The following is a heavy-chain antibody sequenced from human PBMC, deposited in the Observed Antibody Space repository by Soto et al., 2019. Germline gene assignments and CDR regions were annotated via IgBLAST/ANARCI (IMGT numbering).Heavy chain of an antibody. V-gene: IGHV3-21*01. CDR2: ISGSSIYI. CDR3: AREGALKPFSS. J-gene: IGHJ5*02. Sequence: GGSLRLSCVASGFTFSNYNMNWVRQAPGKGLAWVSHISGSSIYIHYADSVRGRFTISRDNAKNSVYLQMDSLRVEDTAVYYCAREGALKPFSSWGQGALVTVS. CDR1: GFTFSNYN.